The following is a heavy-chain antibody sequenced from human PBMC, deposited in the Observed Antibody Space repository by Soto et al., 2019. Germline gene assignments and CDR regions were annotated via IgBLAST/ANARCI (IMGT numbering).Heavy chain of an antibody. CDR1: GFTFSSYA. Sequence: QVQLVESGGGVVQPGRSLRLSCAASGFTFSSYAMHWVRQAPGKGLEWVAVISYDGRNKYYADSVNGRFTISSDNSKNTLYLQRNSLRAEDTDVDYCARRQRSPPDSRGWYGGVVDYWGQGTLVTVSS. CDR2: ISYDGRNK. J-gene: IGHJ4*02. CDR3: ARRQRSPPDSRGWYGGVVDY. D-gene: IGHD6-19*01. V-gene: IGHV3-30*04.